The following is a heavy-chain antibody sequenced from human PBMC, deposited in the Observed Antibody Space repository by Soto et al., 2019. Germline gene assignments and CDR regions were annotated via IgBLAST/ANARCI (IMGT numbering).Heavy chain of an antibody. Sequence: QLVESGGVLVQPGGSLRLSCAGSGFTFRNYWMGWVRQAPVRRLEWVANIKQDGSERSYADSVKGRFTISRDNAKNSLFLQMSSLGADDTAVYYCVRENYFDYWGQGILVIVSS. CDR3: VRENYFDY. J-gene: IGHJ4*02. CDR1: GFTFRNYW. CDR2: IKQDGSER. V-gene: IGHV3-7*01.